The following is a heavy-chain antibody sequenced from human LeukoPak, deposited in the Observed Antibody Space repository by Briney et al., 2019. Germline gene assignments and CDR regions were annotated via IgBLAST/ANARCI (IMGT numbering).Heavy chain of an antibody. CDR1: GYTFTNSW. D-gene: IGHD6-13*01. J-gene: IGHJ4*02. V-gene: IGHV5-51*01. CDR2: IYPGDSDT. CDR3: ARHKPAATDY. Sequence: GESLKISCTGSGYTFTNSWIAWVRHMPGKGLEWMGAIYPGDSDTRYTPSFQGQVTISADKSSSTAYLQWSSLKASDTAMYYCARHKPAATDYWGQGTLITVSS.